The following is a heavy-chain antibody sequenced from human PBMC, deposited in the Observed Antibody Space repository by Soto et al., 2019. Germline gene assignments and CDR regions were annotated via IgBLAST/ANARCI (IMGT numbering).Heavy chain of an antibody. CDR1: GFTFSSYE. CDR3: ARLAGYSSSWYTFYYYGMDV. V-gene: IGHV3-48*03. Sequence: PGGSLRLSCAASGFTFSSYEMNWVRQAPGKGLEWVSYISSSGSTIYYADSVKGRFTISRDNAKNSLYLQMNSLRAEDTAVYYCARLAGYSSSWYTFYYYGMDVWGQGTPVTVYS. J-gene: IGHJ6*02. CDR2: ISSSGSTI. D-gene: IGHD6-13*01.